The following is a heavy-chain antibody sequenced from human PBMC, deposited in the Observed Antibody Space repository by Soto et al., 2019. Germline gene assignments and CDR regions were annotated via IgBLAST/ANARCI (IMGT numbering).Heavy chain of an antibody. V-gene: IGHV3-72*01. CDR2: TRNKANSYTT. CDR1: GLTVSDHY. Sequence: GGSLRLSCAASGLTVSDHYMDWVRQAPGKGLEWVGRTRNKANSYTTEYAASVEGRFTISRDDSKNSLYLQMNSLKTEDTAVYFCARDSGSPYSAFDIWGQGTMVTVSS. CDR3: ARDSGSPYSAFDI. J-gene: IGHJ3*02. D-gene: IGHD1-26*01.